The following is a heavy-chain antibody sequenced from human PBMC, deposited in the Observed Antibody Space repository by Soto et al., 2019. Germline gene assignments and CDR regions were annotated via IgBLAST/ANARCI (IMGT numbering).Heavy chain of an antibody. CDR3: TFAHKWTYQLTRY. V-gene: IGHV1-69*01. J-gene: IGHJ4*02. Sequence: QVQLVQSGAEVKTPGSSVKVSCKASGGMFYSSAINWVRQAPGQGLEWIGGIVPMNGSPKYAQGFQGRVTITADGSATTVYMDLSGLKSEDTAVYYCTFAHKWTYQLTRYWGRGTLVTVSS. D-gene: IGHD2-2*01. CDR1: GGMFYSSA. CDR2: IVPMNGSP.